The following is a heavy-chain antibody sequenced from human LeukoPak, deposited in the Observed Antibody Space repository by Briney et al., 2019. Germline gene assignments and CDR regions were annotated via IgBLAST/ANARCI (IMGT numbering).Heavy chain of an antibody. V-gene: IGHV1-69*02. D-gene: IGHD4-17*01. CDR2: IIPILGIA. CDR1: GGTFSSYT. J-gene: IGHJ4*02. Sequence: SVKVSCKASGGTFSSYTISWVRQAPGQGLEWVGRIIPILGIANYAQKFQGRVTITADRSTSTAYMELSSLRSEDTAVYYCARTRDYGDYGENWGQGTLVTVSS. CDR3: ARTRDYGDYGEN.